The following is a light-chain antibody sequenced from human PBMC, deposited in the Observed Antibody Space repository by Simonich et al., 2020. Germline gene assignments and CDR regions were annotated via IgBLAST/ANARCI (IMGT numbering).Light chain of an antibody. CDR1: SSNIGAGYD. Sequence: QSVLTQPPSVSGAPGQRVTISCTGRSSNIGAGYDVHWYQQLPGTAPKLLIYCNSKRPSGVPDRFSGSKSGTSASLAITGLQAEDEADYYCQSYDSSLSGWVFGGGTKLTVL. J-gene: IGLJ3*02. V-gene: IGLV1-40*01. CDR3: QSYDSSLSGWV. CDR2: CNS.